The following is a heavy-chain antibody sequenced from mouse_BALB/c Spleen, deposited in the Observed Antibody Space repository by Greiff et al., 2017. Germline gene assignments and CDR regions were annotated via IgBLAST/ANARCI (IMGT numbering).Heavy chain of an antibody. D-gene: IGHD1-1*01. CDR2: ISEGGSYT. CDR1: GFTFSDYY. Sequence: EVKLVESGGGLVKPGGSLKLSCAASGFTFSDYYMYWVRQTPEKRLEWVATISEGGSYTYYPDSVKGRFTISRDNAKNNLYLQMSSLKSEDTAMYYCARGILLRYAMDYWGQGTSVTVSS. V-gene: IGHV5-4*02. CDR3: ARGILLRYAMDY. J-gene: IGHJ4*01.